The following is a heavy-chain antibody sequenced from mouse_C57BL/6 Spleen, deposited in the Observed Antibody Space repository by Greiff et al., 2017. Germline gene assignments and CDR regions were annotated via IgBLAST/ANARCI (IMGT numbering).Heavy chain of an antibody. J-gene: IGHJ2*01. V-gene: IGHV3-6*01. CDR2: ISYDGSN. CDR3: ARDGNLYYFDY. Sequence: DVHLVESGPGLVKPSQSLSLTCSVTGYSITSGYYWNWIRQFPGNKLEWMGYISYDGSNNYNPSLKNRISITRDTSKNQFFLKLNAVTTEDTATYYCARDGNLYYFDYWGQGTTLTVSS. CDR1: GYSITSGYY. D-gene: IGHD2-1*01.